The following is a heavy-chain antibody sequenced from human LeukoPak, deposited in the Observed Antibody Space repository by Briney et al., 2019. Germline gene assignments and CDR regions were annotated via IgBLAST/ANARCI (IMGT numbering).Heavy chain of an antibody. CDR3: ARVEGGYTYGSDDY. CDR1: GFNFSTYG. CDR2: ISSDGNTR. D-gene: IGHD5-18*01. J-gene: IGHJ4*02. V-gene: IGHV3-30*03. Sequence: GSLRLSCSASGFNFSTYGMHWVRPAPGQGLEWGAVISSDGNTRYYADSVMGRFTISRDNSKNTLSLQVDSLGAEDTAVYYCARVEGGYTYGSDDYWGQGTLVTVSS.